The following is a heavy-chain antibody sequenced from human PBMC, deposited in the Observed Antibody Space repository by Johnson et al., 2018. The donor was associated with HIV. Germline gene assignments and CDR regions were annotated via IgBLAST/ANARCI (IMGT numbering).Heavy chain of an antibody. CDR1: GFTFSSYD. CDR3: ARGILYDYVWGSSIAFDI. CDR2: ISSNGGST. J-gene: IGHJ3*02. D-gene: IGHD3-16*01. V-gene: IGHV3-64*01. Sequence: VQLVESGGGLVQPGGSLRLSCAASGFTFSSYDMHWVRQAPGKGLEYVSAISSNGGSTYYANSVKGRFTISRDNSKNTLYLQMGSLRAEDTAVYYCARGILYDYVWGSSIAFDIWGQGTRVTVSS.